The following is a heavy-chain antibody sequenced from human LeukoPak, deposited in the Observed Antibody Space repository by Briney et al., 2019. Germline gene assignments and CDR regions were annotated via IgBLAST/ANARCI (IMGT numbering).Heavy chain of an antibody. V-gene: IGHV1-2*02. D-gene: IGHD2-15*01. CDR1: GYTFTGYY. CDR3: MRAQLSGSAKEKYFQH. CDR2: INPNSGGT. J-gene: IGHJ1*01. Sequence: ASVKVSCKASGYTFTGYYMHWVRQAPGQGLEWMGWINPNSGGTNYAQKFQGRVTMTRDTSISTAYMELSRLRSDDTAVYYCMRAQLSGSAKEKYFQHWGQGTLVTVSS.